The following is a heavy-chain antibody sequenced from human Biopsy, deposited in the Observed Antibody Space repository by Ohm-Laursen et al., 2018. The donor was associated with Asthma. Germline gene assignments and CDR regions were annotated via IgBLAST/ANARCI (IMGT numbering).Heavy chain of an antibody. CDR2: ISFDGSNK. Sequence: SSLRLSCTASGFTFSNYGMHWVRQAPGKGLDWVAVISFDGSNKNYTDSVKGRFTISRDNSRNTLHLQMNSLRAEDTAVYYCARGKTWGRSYYFDYWGQGTLVTVSS. D-gene: IGHD6-6*01. V-gene: IGHV3-30*03. CDR3: ARGKTWGRSYYFDY. CDR1: GFTFSNYG. J-gene: IGHJ4*02.